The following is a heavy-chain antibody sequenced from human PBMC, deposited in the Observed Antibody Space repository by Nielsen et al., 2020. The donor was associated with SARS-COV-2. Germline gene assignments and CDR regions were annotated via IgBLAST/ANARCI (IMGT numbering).Heavy chain of an antibody. CDR3: ARGRSGTYYYGMDV. D-gene: IGHD1-26*01. CDR1: GFTISSSF. V-gene: IGHV3-66*01. Sequence: GESLKISCGASGFTISSSFMSWVRQAAGKGLDWVSVIYTDGSTSHADSVKGRFTISRDDSKNTLYLQMNSLRAEDTAVYYCARGRSGTYYYGMDVWGQGTTVTVSS. J-gene: IGHJ6*02. CDR2: IYTDGST.